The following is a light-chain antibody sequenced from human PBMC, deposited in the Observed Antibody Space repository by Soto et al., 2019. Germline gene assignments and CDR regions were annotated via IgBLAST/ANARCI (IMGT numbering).Light chain of an antibody. V-gene: IGKV1-6*01. CDR2: AAS. CDR3: LQDYNYPRT. CDR1: QDIRNE. J-gene: IGKJ1*01. Sequence: AIQMTQSPSSLSASVGDRVTITCRASQDIRNELGWYQQKPGKAPKVLIYAASTLQSGVPSRFSGSGSGTDFTLNISSRQPEDYGSYYCLQDYNYPRTFGQGTKVE.